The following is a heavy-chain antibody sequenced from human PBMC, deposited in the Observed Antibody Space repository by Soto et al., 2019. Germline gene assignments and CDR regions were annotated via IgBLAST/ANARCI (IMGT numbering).Heavy chain of an antibody. CDR1: GGTFSSYT. J-gene: IGHJ6*03. Sequence: QVQLVQSGAEVKKPGSSVKVSCKASGGTFSSYTISWVRQAPGQGPEWMGRIIPIRGIANYAQKFQGRVTITADKSTRTAYMELSSLRSEDTAVYYCASCGYSYGRFCYYYYMDVWGKGTTVTVSS. CDR3: ASCGYSYGRFCYYYYMDV. V-gene: IGHV1-69*02. CDR2: IIPIRGIA. D-gene: IGHD5-18*01.